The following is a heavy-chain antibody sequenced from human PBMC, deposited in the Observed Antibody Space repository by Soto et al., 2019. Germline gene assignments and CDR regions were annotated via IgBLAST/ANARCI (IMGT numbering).Heavy chain of an antibody. D-gene: IGHD3-3*01. J-gene: IGHJ6*02. Sequence: SVSNAWMNWVRQAPGKGLEWVGRIKSKTDGGTTDYAAPVKGRFTISRDDSKNTLYLQMNSLKTEDTAVYYCTTDSPTYWSGYCHYYYYGMDVWGQGTTVTVSS. CDR1: SVSNAW. CDR2: IKSKTDGGTT. V-gene: IGHV3-15*07. CDR3: TTDSPTYWSGYCHYYYYGMDV.